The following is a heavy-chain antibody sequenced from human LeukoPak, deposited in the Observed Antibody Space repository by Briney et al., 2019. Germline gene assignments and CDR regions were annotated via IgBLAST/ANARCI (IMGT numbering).Heavy chain of an antibody. Sequence: PGGSLRLSCAASGFTFSSYAMHWVRQAPGKGLEWVTVISYDGSNKYYADSVKGRFTISRDNSKNTLSLQMNSLRAEDTAVYYCARVPLGYSYGDLDYWGQGTLVTVSS. D-gene: IGHD5-18*01. J-gene: IGHJ4*02. CDR2: ISYDGSNK. CDR3: ARVPLGYSYGDLDY. V-gene: IGHV3-30-3*01. CDR1: GFTFSSYA.